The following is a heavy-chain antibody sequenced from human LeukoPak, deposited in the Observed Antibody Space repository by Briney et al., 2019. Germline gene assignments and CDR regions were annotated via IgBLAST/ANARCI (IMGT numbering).Heavy chain of an antibody. CDR2: ISGSGGST. V-gene: IGHV3-23*01. Sequence: GGSLRLSCAASGFTLSSYAMSWVRQAPGKGLEWVSAISGSGGSTYYADSVKGRFTISRDNSKNTLYLQMNSLRAEDTAVYYCAKDPNYYDSSGYHDYWGQGTLVTVSS. J-gene: IGHJ4*02. CDR3: AKDPNYYDSSGYHDY. CDR1: GFTLSSYA. D-gene: IGHD3-22*01.